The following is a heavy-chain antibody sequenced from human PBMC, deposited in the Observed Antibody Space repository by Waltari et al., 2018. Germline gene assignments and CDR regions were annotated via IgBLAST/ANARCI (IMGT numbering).Heavy chain of an antibody. V-gene: IGHV1-69-2*01. D-gene: IGHD6-13*01. Sequence: EVQLVQSGAEGKKPGATVKISCKVSGYTFTDYYMHLVQQAPGKGLEWMGLVDPEDGETIYAEKFQGRVTITADTSTDTAYMELSSLRSEDTAVYYCATGSSIAAAGGLFNWGQGTLVTVSS. CDR2: VDPEDGET. CDR1: GYTFTDYY. J-gene: IGHJ4*02. CDR3: ATGSSIAAAGGLFN.